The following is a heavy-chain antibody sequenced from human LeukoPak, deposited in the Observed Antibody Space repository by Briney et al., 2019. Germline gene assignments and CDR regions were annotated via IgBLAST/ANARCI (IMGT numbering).Heavy chain of an antibody. CDR1: GFTVSSNY. D-gene: IGHD2-21*01. CDR2: IYSGGST. CDR3: AREGPPTYSTRGDY. V-gene: IGHV3-53*01. Sequence: PGGSQRLSCAASGFTVSSNYMSWVRQAPGKGLEWVSVIYSGGSTYYADSVKGRFTISRDNSKSTLYLQMNSLRAEDTAVYYCAREGPPTYSTRGDYWGQGTLVTVSS. J-gene: IGHJ4*02.